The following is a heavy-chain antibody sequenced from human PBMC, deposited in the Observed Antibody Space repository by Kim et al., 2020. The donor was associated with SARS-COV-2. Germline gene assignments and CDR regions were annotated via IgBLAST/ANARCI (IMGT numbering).Heavy chain of an antibody. CDR3: AKDSFSPHDSSGRYGMDV. J-gene: IGHJ6*02. CDR2: ISGSGGST. CDR1: GFTFSSYA. V-gene: IGHV3-23*01. Sequence: GGSLRLSCAASGFTFSSYAMSWVRQAPGKGLEWVSAISGSGGSTYYADSVKGRFTISRDNSKNTLYLQMNSLRAEDTAVYYCAKDSFSPHDSSGRYGMDVWGQGTTVTVSS. D-gene: IGHD3-22*01.